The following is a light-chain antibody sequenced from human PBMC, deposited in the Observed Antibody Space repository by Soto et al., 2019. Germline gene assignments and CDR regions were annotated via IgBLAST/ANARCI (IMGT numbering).Light chain of an antibody. V-gene: IGKV1-5*03. J-gene: IGKJ2*01. CDR3: QQYESHMYT. CDR2: KAS. CDR1: QSISSW. Sequence: IQMTQSPSTLSASVGDRVTITCRASQSISSWLAWYQQKPGKAPKLLIYKASSLESGVPSRFSGSGSGTEFTLTISSLQPDDFATYYCQQYESHMYTLGQGTKVDNK.